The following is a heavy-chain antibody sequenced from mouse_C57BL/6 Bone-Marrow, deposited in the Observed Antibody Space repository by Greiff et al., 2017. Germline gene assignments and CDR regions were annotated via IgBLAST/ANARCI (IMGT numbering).Heavy chain of an antibody. J-gene: IGHJ1*03. Sequence: VQLKESGPGLVKPSQSLSLTCSVTGYSITSGYYWNWIRQFPGNKLEWMGYISYDGSNNYNPSLKNRISITRDTSKNQFFLKLNSVTTEDTATYYCARDHYYGSSYGYFDVWGTGTTVTVSS. V-gene: IGHV3-6*01. CDR3: ARDHYYGSSYGYFDV. CDR2: ISYDGSN. CDR1: GYSITSGYY. D-gene: IGHD1-1*01.